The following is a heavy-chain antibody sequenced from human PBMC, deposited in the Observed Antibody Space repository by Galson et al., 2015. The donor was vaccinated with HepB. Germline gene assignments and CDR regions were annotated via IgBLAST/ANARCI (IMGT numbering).Heavy chain of an antibody. CDR2: ISAYNGNT. Sequence: SVKVSCKASGYTFTSYGISWVRQAPGQGLEWMGWISAYNGNTNYAQKLQGRVTMTTDTSTSTAYMELRGLRSDDTAVYYCARAKVRGVIIHYYYYGMDVWGQGTTVTVSS. J-gene: IGHJ6*02. V-gene: IGHV1-18*04. D-gene: IGHD3-10*01. CDR1: GYTFTSYG. CDR3: ARAKVRGVIIHYYYYGMDV.